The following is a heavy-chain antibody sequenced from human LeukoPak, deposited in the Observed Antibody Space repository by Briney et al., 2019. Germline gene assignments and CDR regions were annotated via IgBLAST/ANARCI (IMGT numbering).Heavy chain of an antibody. V-gene: IGHV1-24*01. D-gene: IGHD3-10*01. J-gene: IGHJ6*02. CDR2: FDPEDGET. CDR3: ARGMGSGSYYKRSQEDYYYGMDV. CDR1: GYTLTELS. Sequence: ASVKVSCKVSGYTLTELSMHWVRQAPGKGLEWMGGFDPEDGETIYAQKFQGRVTMTTDTSTSTAYMELRSLRSDDTAVYYCARGMGSGSYYKRSQEDYYYGMDVWGQGTTVTVSS.